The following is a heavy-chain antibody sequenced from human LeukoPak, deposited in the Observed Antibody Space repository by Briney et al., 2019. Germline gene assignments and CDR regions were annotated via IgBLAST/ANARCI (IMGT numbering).Heavy chain of an antibody. V-gene: IGHV3-23*01. CDR2: ISGSGANT. Sequence: GGSRSLSGAPSEFAFGSCAMSWFGQAQGKGLGWVSGISGSGANTHYADSVKGRFTISRDNSKNTVYLQMNSLRDDDTGVYYCARHSSGNLQPFDYWGQGTLVTVSS. D-gene: IGHD3-22*01. CDR3: ARHSSGNLQPFDY. J-gene: IGHJ4*02. CDR1: EFAFGSCA.